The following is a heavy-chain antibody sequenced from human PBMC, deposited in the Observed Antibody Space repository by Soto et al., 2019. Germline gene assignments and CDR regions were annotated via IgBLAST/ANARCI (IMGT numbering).Heavy chain of an antibody. D-gene: IGHD2-2*01. Sequence: SLRLSCTVSRFTFSNFWVGWIRQAPGKGLEWVANINRDEAEKYYVDSVKGRFTISRDNAKNSLYLQMNSLRAEDTAMYYCTRLYHLCPDNWGQGTLVTVP. CDR2: INRDEAEK. J-gene: IGHJ4*02. CDR3: TRLYHLCPDN. CDR1: RFTFSNFW. V-gene: IGHV3-7*04.